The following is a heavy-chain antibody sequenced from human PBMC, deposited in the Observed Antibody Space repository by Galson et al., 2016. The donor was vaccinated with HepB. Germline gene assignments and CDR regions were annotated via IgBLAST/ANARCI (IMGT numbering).Heavy chain of an antibody. D-gene: IGHD2/OR15-2a*01. CDR3: ARTIVSYNLYYMDV. CDR1: GFSLNTSGVG. V-gene: IGHV2-5*02. Sequence: PALVKPTQTLTLTCTFSGFSLNTSGVGVGWIRQPPGRALEWLALLYWDDDKRYSPSLKSRLTITKDTSNKQVVLTMTDMDPVDTATHYCARTIVSYNLYYMDVWGRGTPVTVSS. CDR2: LYWDDDK. J-gene: IGHJ6*03.